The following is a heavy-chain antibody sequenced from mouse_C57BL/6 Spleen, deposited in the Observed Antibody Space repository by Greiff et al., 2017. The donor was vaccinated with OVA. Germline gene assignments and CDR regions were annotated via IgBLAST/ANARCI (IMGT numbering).Heavy chain of an antibody. V-gene: IGHV1-69*01. CDR3: ARAATVVYFDY. CDR1: GYTFTSYW. J-gene: IGHJ2*01. CDR2: IDPSDSYT. Sequence: QVQLKQSGAELVMPGASVKLSCKASGYTFTSYWMHWVKQRPGQGLEWIGEIDPSDSYTNYNQKFKGKSTLTVDKSSSTAYMQLISLTSEDSAVYYCARAATVVYFDYWGQGTTLTVSS. D-gene: IGHD1-1*01.